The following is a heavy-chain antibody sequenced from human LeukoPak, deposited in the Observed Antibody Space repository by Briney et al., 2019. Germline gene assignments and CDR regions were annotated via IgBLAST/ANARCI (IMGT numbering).Heavy chain of an antibody. J-gene: IGHJ6*02. V-gene: IGHV4-61*02. CDR3: ARDVGTVTRGRYYYYGMDV. D-gene: IGHD4-17*01. CDR2: IYTSGST. CDR1: GGSISSGSYY. Sequence: PSETLSLTCTVSGGSISSGSYYWGWIRQPAGKGLEWIGRIYTSGSTNYNPSLKSRVTISVDTSKNQFSLKLSSVTAADTAVYYCARDVGTVTRGRYYYYGMDVWGQGTTVTVSS.